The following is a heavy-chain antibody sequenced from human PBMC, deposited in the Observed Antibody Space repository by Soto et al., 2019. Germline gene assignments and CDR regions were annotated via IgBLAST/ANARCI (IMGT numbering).Heavy chain of an antibody. V-gene: IGHV3-33*01. CDR3: ARDGVGGTVFFGYLDY. Sequence: QVQLVESGGGVVQPGRSLRLSCAVSEIIFSGYGMHWVRQAPGKGLEWVAVIRFDGSNIHYADSVKGRFTISRDNSKNPVYLQVDSLRAEDTAVYYCARDGVGGTVFFGYLDYWGQGALVTVSS. J-gene: IGHJ4*02. CDR2: IRFDGSNI. D-gene: IGHD1-26*01. CDR1: EIIFSGYG.